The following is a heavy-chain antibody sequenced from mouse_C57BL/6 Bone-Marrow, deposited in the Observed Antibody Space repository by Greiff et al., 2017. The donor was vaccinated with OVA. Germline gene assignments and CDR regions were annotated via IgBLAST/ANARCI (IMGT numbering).Heavy chain of an antibody. Sequence: QVQLQQSGAELARPGASVKLSCKASGYTFTSYGISWVKQRTGQGLEWIGEIYPRSGNTSYNEKFKGKATLTADKSSSTAYMELRSLTSEDSAVYFCARHFYWYFGVWGTGTTVTVSS. CDR2: IYPRSGNT. CDR3: ARHFYWYFGV. V-gene: IGHV1-81*01. J-gene: IGHJ1*03. CDR1: GYTFTSYG.